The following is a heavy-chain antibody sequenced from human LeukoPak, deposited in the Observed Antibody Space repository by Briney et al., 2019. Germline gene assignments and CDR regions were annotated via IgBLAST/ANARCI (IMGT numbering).Heavy chain of an antibody. V-gene: IGHV1-18*01. D-gene: IGHD6-13*01. J-gene: IGHJ5*02. CDR3: ARAYSSSWYSRWFDP. Sequence: ASVKVSCKASGYTFTSYGISWVRQAPGQGLEWMGWISAYNGNTNYAQKLQGRVTMTTDTSTSTAYMELGSLRSDDTAVYYCARAYSSSWYSRWFDPWGQGTLVTVSS. CDR2: ISAYNGNT. CDR1: GYTFTSYG.